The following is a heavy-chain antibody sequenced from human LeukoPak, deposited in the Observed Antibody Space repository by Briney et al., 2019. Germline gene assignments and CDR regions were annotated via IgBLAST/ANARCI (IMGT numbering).Heavy chain of an antibody. V-gene: IGHV3-21*01. CDR2: ISSSSSYK. D-gene: IGHD6-19*01. J-gene: IGHJ5*02. CDR3: ARDLEAYQAVAGTFWFDP. Sequence: GGSLRLSCAASGFTFSSYSMNWVRQTPGKGLEWVSSISSSSSYKYYADSVKGRFTISRDNAKNSLYLQMNSLRAEDTAVYYCARDLEAYQAVAGTFWFDPWGQGTLVTVSS. CDR1: GFTFSSYS.